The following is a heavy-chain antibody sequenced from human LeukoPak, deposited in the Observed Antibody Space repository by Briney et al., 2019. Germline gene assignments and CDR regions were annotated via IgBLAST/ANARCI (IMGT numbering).Heavy chain of an antibody. J-gene: IGHJ4*02. CDR1: GFTFSDLY. D-gene: IGHD2-2*01. V-gene: IGHV3-11*04. CDR2: ITSSGTTT. Sequence: PGGSLRLSCAASGFTFSDLYMGWTRQAQGTGLEYLSYITSSGTTTYYGVSVKGRFTVSRDNAKNSLYLQMDSLRVENTAAYYCATTARTPDRWAQRDLVTVSS. CDR3: ATTARTPDR.